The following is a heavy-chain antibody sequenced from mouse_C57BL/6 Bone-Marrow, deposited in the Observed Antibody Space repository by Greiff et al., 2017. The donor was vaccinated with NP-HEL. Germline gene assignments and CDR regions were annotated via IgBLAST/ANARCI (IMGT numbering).Heavy chain of an antibody. CDR3: AKDLPGAMDY. Sequence: DVQLVESGGGLVKPGGSLKLSCAASGFTFSDYGMHWVRQAPEKGLEWVAYISSGSSTIYYADTVKGRFTISRDNAKNTLFLQMTSLRSEDTAMYYCAKDLPGAMDYWGQGTSVTVSS. CDR1: GFTFSDYG. D-gene: IGHD5-1*01. J-gene: IGHJ4*01. CDR2: ISSGSSTI. V-gene: IGHV5-17*01.